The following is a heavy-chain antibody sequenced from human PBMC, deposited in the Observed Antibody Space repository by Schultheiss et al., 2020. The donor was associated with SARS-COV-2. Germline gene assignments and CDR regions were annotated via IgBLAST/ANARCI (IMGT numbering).Heavy chain of an antibody. CDR2: IYYSGST. CDR1: GGSFSGYY. V-gene: IGHV4-59*12. J-gene: IGHJ4*02. CDR3: ARGSVLMARAFDY. D-gene: IGHD2-8*01. Sequence: SETLSLTCAVYGGSFSGYYWSWIRQPPGKGLEWIGYIYYSGSTNYNPSLKSRVTISVDTSKNQFSLKLSSVTAADTAVYYCARGSVLMARAFDYWGQGTLVTVSS.